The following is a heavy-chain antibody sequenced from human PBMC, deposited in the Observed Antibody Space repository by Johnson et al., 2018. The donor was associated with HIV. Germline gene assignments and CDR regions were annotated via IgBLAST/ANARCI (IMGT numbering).Heavy chain of an antibody. D-gene: IGHD1-26*01. CDR3: ARYSVSYYTSAFDI. J-gene: IGHJ3*02. CDR1: GFTFSDYY. Sequence: QVQLVESGGGLVKPGGSLRLSCAASGFTFSDYYMSWIRQAPGKGLEWVSYITGSGTVVYYADSVKGRFTISRDNAKNSLYLQMNSLRAEDTALYYCARYSVSYYTSAFDIWGQVTMVTVSS. V-gene: IGHV3-11*01. CDR2: ITGSGTVV.